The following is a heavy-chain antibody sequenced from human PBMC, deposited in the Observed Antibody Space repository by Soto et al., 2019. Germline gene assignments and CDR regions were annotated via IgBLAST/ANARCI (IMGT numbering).Heavy chain of an antibody. V-gene: IGHV1-3*01. Sequence: ASVKVSCKASGYTFTSYAMHWVRQAPGQRLEWMGWINAGNGNTKYSQKFQGRVTITRDTSASTTYMELSSLRSEDTAVYYCARALDYDFWSGYFDYWGQGTLVTVSS. CDR1: GYTFTSYA. D-gene: IGHD3-3*01. J-gene: IGHJ4*02. CDR3: ARALDYDFWSGYFDY. CDR2: INAGNGNT.